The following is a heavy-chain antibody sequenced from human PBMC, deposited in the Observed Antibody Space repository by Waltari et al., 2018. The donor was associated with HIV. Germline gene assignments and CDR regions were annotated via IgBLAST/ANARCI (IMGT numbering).Heavy chain of an antibody. CDR2: IDSAGSRI. D-gene: IGHD5-12*01. J-gene: IGHJ4*02. V-gene: IGHV3-74*01. Sequence: EVQLVESGGDLVQPGGSLRLSCAASGFTFSVHWMAWVRQVPGKGLVWVARIDSAGSRISYADSVKGRFSISRDNAENTLYLQMNSLRVEDTAVYYCVRDGMVATFDHWGQGTLVTVSS. CDR3: VRDGMVATFDH. CDR1: GFTFSVHW.